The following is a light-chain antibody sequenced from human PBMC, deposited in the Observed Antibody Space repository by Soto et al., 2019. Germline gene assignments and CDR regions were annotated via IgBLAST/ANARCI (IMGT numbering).Light chain of an antibody. CDR3: QQNDSTPQT. CDR1: QRIRTY. J-gene: IGKJ1*01. CDR2: AAS. Sequence: DIQMTQSPSSLSASVGDRVTISCRASQRIRTYVSWYQQKPGKAPKLLIRAASTLQSGVPSRFSGSGSGTDFTLTISSLQIEDFATYFCQQNDSTPQTFGQGTNVEI. V-gene: IGKV1-39*01.